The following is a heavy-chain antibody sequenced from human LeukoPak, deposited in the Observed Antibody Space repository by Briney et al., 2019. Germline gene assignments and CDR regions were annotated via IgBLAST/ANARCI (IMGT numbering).Heavy chain of an antibody. J-gene: IGHJ3*02. V-gene: IGHV1-69*13. Sequence: SVKVSCKASGDTFSSYAISWVRQAPGQGLEWMGGLIPIFGTAHYAQKFQGRVTITADESTSTAYMELSSLRSEDTAVYYCARVRDGYTDAFDIWGQGTMVTVS. CDR2: LIPIFGTA. D-gene: IGHD5-24*01. CDR3: ARVRDGYTDAFDI. CDR1: GDTFSSYA.